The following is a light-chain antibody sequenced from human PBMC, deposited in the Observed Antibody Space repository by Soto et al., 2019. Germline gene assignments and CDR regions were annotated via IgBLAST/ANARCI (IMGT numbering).Light chain of an antibody. Sequence: QSALTQPPSASGTPGQRVTISCSGSSSNIGSNTVKWYQQLPGTALKLLIYSNNQRPLVVPVLFSGSKSGTSASLAISGFQSEDEADYYCAAWDDSLNGDGFGTGTKVTVL. J-gene: IGLJ1*01. CDR3: AAWDDSLNGDG. CDR2: SNN. V-gene: IGLV1-44*01. CDR1: SSNIGSNT.